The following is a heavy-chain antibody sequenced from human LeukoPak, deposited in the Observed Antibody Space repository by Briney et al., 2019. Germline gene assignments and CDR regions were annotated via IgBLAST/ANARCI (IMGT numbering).Heavy chain of an antibody. J-gene: IGHJ4*02. V-gene: IGHV3-23*01. CDR2: ISGSGGST. D-gene: IGHD3-9*01. CDR1: GFTFSSYG. CDR3: ARASRGIWYDILTGYAKDPTYYFDY. Sequence: PGGTLRLSCAASGFTFSSYGMSWVRQAPGKGLEWVSAISGSGGSTYYADSVKGRFTISRDNSKNTLYLQMNSLRAEDTAVYYCARASRGIWYDILTGYAKDPTYYFDYWGQGTLVTVSS.